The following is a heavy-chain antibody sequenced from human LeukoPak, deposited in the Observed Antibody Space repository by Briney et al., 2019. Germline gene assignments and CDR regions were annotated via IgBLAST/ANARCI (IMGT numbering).Heavy chain of an antibody. V-gene: IGHV1-8*01. CDR2: MSPNSGNT. CDR3: ARNLYNTGDFES. J-gene: IGHJ4*02. CDR1: GYTFTNYD. D-gene: IGHD1-14*01. Sequence: AASVTVSYTASGYTFTNYDINWVRQATGQGLEWMGWMSPNSGNTGYAQKFQGRITMTRDTSISTAYMELSSLRSEDTAVYYCARNLYNTGDFESWGQGTLVTVSS.